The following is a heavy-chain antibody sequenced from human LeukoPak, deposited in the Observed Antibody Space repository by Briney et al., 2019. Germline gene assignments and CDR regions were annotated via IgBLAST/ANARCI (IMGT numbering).Heavy chain of an antibody. CDR1: GFTFRRYA. CDR2: ISGRGGAT. V-gene: IGHV3-23*01. CDR3: AKELDGSSGCVRLGN. J-gene: IGHJ4*02. D-gene: IGHD6-19*01. Sequence: PGGSLRLSCAASGFTFRRYAMSWVRQAPGKGLEWVSAISGRGGATYNADSVKGRFTISRDNPKNTLYLQMYSLRAEDTAVYYCAKELDGSSGCVRLGNWGQGALVTVSS.